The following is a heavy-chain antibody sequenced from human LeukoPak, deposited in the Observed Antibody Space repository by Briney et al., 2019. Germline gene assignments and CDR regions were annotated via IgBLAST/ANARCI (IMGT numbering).Heavy chain of an antibody. CDR3: ARDSGTTGEVKFDP. CDR2: IYGSGST. Sequence: PSETLSLTCTVSGGSISRYYWSWIRQPAGKGLQWVGLIYGSGSTSYNPSLKSRLTMSVDTSKNQFSLKLSSMTAADTAIYYCARDSGTTGEVKFDPWGQGILVTVSS. V-gene: IGHV4-4*07. D-gene: IGHD3-10*01. J-gene: IGHJ5*02. CDR1: GGSISRYY.